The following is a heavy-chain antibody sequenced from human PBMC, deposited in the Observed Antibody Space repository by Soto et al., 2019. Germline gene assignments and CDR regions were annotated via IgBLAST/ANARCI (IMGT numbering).Heavy chain of an antibody. D-gene: IGHD5-18*01. Sequence: SETLSLTCAVYGGSFSGYYWSWIRQPPGKGLEWIGEINHSGSTNYNPSLKSRATISVDKSKNQLSLELTSVTAADTALYYCARDHQSGNSWSFDYWGQGILVTVSS. J-gene: IGHJ4*02. CDR1: GGSFSGYY. V-gene: IGHV4-34*01. CDR2: INHSGST. CDR3: ARDHQSGNSWSFDY.